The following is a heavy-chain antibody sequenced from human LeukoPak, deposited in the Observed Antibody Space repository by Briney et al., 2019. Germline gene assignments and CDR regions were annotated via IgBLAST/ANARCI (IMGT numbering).Heavy chain of an antibody. V-gene: IGHV3-74*01. CDR2: IKSDGTSA. CDR3: AKFRPKLTTVTYYFDY. J-gene: IGHJ4*02. D-gene: IGHD4-11*01. CDR1: TSTGLVW. Sequence: GGSLRLSCAASTSTGLVWMDWVRKAPGKGLVWVARIKSDGTSANYADSVRGRFTISRDDAKNTLYLQMNSLRAEDTAVYYCAKFRPKLTTVTYYFDYWGQGTLVTVSS.